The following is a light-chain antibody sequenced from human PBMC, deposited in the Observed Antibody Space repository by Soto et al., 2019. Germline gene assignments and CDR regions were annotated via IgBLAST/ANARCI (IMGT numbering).Light chain of an antibody. CDR1: QSVSNN. Sequence: ILMTQSPATLSVSPGERATLSCRASQSVSNNLAWYQQKPGQAPRLLIYDASTRATGIPARFSGSGSGTDFTLTISGLQSEDFEVYYFQKYKNGPPWTSGQGTKVEIK. J-gene: IGKJ1*01. CDR2: DAS. CDR3: QKYKNGPPWT. V-gene: IGKV3-15*01.